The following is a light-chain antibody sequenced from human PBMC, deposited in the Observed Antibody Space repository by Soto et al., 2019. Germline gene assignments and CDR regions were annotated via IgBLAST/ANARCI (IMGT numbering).Light chain of an antibody. CDR3: QESYSTPPA. Sequence: DIRMTQSPSSLSASVGDTVTMTCRAGQTIGQYVSWYRPKPGKAPDLLIYSASTLQRGVPSRFRGSGSETLFTLTINGLQPEDFGTYYCQESYSTPPAFGGGTKFDIK. J-gene: IGKJ4*01. CDR1: QTIGQY. CDR2: SAS. V-gene: IGKV1-39*01.